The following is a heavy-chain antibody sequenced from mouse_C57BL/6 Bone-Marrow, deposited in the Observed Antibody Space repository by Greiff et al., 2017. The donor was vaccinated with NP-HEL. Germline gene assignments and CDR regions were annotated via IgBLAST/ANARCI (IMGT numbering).Heavy chain of an antibody. J-gene: IGHJ2*01. D-gene: IGHD2-5*01. CDR2: IDPENGDT. CDR1: GFNIKDDY. CDR3: TTLYSNSYYFDY. V-gene: IGHV14-4*01. Sequence: EVKLQESGAELVRPGASVKLSCTASGFNIKDDYMHWVKQRPEQGLEWIGWIDPENGDTEYASKFQGKATITADTSSNTAYLQLSSLTSEDTAVYYCTTLYSNSYYFDYWGQGTTLTVSS.